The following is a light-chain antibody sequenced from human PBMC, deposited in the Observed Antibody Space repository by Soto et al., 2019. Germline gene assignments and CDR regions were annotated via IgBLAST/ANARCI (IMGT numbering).Light chain of an antibody. CDR1: SSNIGNNY. V-gene: IGLV1-51*01. CDR3: GTWDSSLSAVV. Sequence: QSVLTQPPSVSAAPGQKVTISCSGSSSNIGNNYVSWYQQLPGTAPKLLIYDTDKRPSGIPDRFSASKSGTSATLGITGLQTGDEADYYCGTWDSSLSAVVFGGRTKLTVL. J-gene: IGLJ2*01. CDR2: DTD.